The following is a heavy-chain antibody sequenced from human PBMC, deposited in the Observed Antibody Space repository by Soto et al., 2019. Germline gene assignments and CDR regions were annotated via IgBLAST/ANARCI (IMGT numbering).Heavy chain of an antibody. J-gene: IGHJ5*02. D-gene: IGHD1-26*01. V-gene: IGHV4-30-4*01. CDR1: GGSISSGDYY. CDR3: ARDRGGSYYVSYWFDP. CDR2: IYYSGST. Sequence: SETLSLTCTVSGGSISSGDYYWSWIRQPPGKGLEWIGYIYYSGSTYYNPSLKSRVTISVDTSKNQFSLKLSSVTAADTAAYYCARDRGGSYYVSYWFDPWGQGTLVTVSS.